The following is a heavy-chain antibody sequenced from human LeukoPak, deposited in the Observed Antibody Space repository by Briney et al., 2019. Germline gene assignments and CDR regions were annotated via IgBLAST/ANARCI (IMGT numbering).Heavy chain of an antibody. V-gene: IGHV4-4*07. D-gene: IGHD6-13*01. J-gene: IGHJ4*02. CDR1: GVSISSYY. CDR2: IYSTGST. CDR3: ARQIASAGTAGFDF. Sequence: PSETLSLTCTVSGVSISSYYWSWIRQPAGKGLEWIGRIYSTGSTNYNPSLKSRVTMSVDTSKNQFSLGLRSVTAADTAVYYCARQIASAGTAGFDFWGQGALVTVSS.